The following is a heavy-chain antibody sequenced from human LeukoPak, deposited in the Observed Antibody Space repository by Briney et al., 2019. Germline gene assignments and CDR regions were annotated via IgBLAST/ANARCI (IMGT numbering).Heavy chain of an antibody. D-gene: IGHD5-18*01. CDR2: INHSGST. CDR3: ARDLVDTAMLDFDY. CDR1: GGSFSGYY. J-gene: IGHJ4*02. V-gene: IGHV4-34*01. Sequence: SETLSLTCAVYGGSFSGYYWSWIRQPPGKGLEWIGEINHSGSTNYNPSRKSRVTISVDTSKNQFSLKLSSVTAADTAVYYCARDLVDTAMLDFDYWGQGTLVTVSS.